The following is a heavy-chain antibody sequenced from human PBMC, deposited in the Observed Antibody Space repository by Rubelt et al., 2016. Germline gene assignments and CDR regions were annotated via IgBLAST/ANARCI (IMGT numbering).Heavy chain of an antibody. D-gene: IGHD1-14*01. CDR1: GGSFSGYY. CDR2: INHSGST. V-gene: IGHV4-34*01. Sequence: QVQLQQWGAGLLKPSETLSLTCAVYGGSFSGYYWSWIRQPPGEGLEWIGEINHSGSTNYNPSLKSRVTISVDTSKNQFSLKLSSVTAADTAVYYCARGRNPDYWGQGTLVTVSS. CDR3: ARGRNPDY. J-gene: IGHJ4*02.